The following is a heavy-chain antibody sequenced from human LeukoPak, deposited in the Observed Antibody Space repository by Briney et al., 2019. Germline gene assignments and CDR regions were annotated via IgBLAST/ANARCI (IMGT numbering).Heavy chain of an antibody. Sequence: GGSLRLSCAASGFTFSSYWMHWVRQAPGKGLVRVSRINSDGSSTSYADSVKGRFTISRDNAKNTLYLQMNSLRAEDTAVYYCARESGAAAGKIDYWGQGTLVTVSS. J-gene: IGHJ4*02. CDR3: ARESGAAAGKIDY. CDR1: GFTFSSYW. CDR2: INSDGSST. V-gene: IGHV3-74*01. D-gene: IGHD6-13*01.